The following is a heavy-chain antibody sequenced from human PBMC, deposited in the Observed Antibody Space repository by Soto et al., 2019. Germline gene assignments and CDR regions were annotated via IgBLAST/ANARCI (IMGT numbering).Heavy chain of an antibody. V-gene: IGHV5-10-1*01. CDR2: IDPSDSYT. CDR3: ARTSMQSRGYSYGHGGMDV. CDR1: EYKFISYG. Sequence: PGESKKISWKVAEYKFISYGSSWMRQMTGKGLEWMGRIDPSDSYTNYSPSFQGHVTISADKSISTAYLQWSSLKASDTAMYYCARTSMQSRGYSYGHGGMDVWGQGTTVTAP. D-gene: IGHD5-18*01. J-gene: IGHJ6*02.